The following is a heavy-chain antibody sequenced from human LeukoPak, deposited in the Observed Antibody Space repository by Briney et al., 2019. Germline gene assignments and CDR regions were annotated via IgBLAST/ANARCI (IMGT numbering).Heavy chain of an antibody. D-gene: IGHD4-17*01. CDR3: ARDYGDYSLLY. J-gene: IGHJ4*02. Sequence: PSETLSLTCTVSGGSIGSSSYYWSWIRQPPGKGLEWIGEISHSGSTNYNPSLKSRVTISVDTSKNQFSLKLSSVTAADTAVYYCARDYGDYSLLYWGQGTLVTVSS. CDR2: ISHSGST. CDR1: GGSIGSSSYY. V-gene: IGHV4-39*07.